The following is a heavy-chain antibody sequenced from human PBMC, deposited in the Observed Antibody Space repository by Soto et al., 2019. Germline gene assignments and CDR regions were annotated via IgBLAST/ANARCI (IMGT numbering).Heavy chain of an antibody. CDR1: GFIFSTYT. CDR3: ARLYTTSRVGAWFDP. CDR2: ISAGSDAI. J-gene: IGHJ5*02. V-gene: IGHV3-48*02. D-gene: IGHD3-16*01. Sequence: EGPLVESGGGLVLPGGSLRLSCAASGFIFSTYTLNWVRQAPGKGLEWVSYISAGSDAIHYADSVKGRFTVSRDNAKNSLFLQMNSLRDEDTAVYYCARLYTTSRVGAWFDPWGQGTLVTVSS.